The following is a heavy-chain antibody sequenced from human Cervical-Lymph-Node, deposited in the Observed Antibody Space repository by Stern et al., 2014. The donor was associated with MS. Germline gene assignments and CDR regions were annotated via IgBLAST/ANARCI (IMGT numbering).Heavy chain of an antibody. CDR2: ISWNSGSI. V-gene: IGHV3-9*01. D-gene: IGHD2-2*01. Sequence: QLVQSGGGLVQPGRSLRLSCAASGFTFDDYAMPWVRQAPGKGLEWVSGISWNSGSIGYADSVTGRFTISRDNAKNSLYLQMNSLRAEDTALYYCAYANRQFQLLSAFDYWGQGTLVTVSS. J-gene: IGHJ4*02. CDR3: AYANRQFQLLSAFDY. CDR1: GFTFDDYA.